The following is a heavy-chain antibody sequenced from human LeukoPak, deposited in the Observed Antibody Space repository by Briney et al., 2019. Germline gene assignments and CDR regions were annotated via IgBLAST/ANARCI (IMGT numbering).Heavy chain of an antibody. CDR3: AKDIAAAGPFDY. CDR1: GFTFDDYA. J-gene: IGHJ4*02. Sequence: PGRSLRLSCAASGFTFDDYAMHWVRQAPGKGLEWVSGISWNSGSIGYADSVKGRFTISRDNAKNSLYLQMNSLRAEDTALYYCAKDIAAAGPFDYWGQGTLVTVSS. V-gene: IGHV3-9*01. CDR2: ISWNSGSI. D-gene: IGHD6-13*01.